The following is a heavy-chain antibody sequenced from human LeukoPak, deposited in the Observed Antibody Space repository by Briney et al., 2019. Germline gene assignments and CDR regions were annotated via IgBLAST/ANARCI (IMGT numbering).Heavy chain of an antibody. J-gene: IGHJ3*02. CDR3: ARARTMITFGGVRHAFDI. CDR2: IIPLLGIT. V-gene: IGHV1-69*04. Sequence: ASVKVSCKASGGTFSSYAFNWVRQAPGQGLEWVGRIIPLLGITNHAQKLQGRVTVTADTATNTAYMELSSLIPDDTAVYYCARARTMITFGGVRHAFDIWGRGTLVTVSS. D-gene: IGHD3-16*01. CDR1: GGTFSSYA.